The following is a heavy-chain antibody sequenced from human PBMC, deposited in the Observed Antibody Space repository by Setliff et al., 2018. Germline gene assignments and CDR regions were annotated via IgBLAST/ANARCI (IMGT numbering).Heavy chain of an antibody. CDR3: ARHVALRGYYYALDYYYYMDV. J-gene: IGHJ6*03. V-gene: IGHV7-4-1*02. D-gene: IGHD3-22*01. Sequence: ASVKVSCKASGYTFTAYYIHWVRQAPGQGLEWMGYINTRTGNPMYAQGFTGRFVFSLDPSVSTAYLQISSLKASDTAMYYCARHVALRGYYYALDYYYYMDVWGKGTTVTVSS. CDR1: GYTFTAYY. CDR2: INTRTGNP.